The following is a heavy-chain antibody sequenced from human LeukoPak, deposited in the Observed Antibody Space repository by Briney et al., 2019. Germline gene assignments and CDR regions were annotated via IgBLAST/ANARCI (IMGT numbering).Heavy chain of an antibody. CDR1: GFTFSSYS. D-gene: IGHD4-11*01. Sequence: PGGSLRLSCAASGFTFSSYSMNWVRQAPGKGLEWVSSISSSSSYIYYADSVKGRFTISRDNAKNSLYLQMNSLRAEDTAVYYCARAPYGNYDPRPYWGQGTLVTVSS. CDR2: ISSSSSYI. CDR3: ARAPYGNYDPRPY. J-gene: IGHJ4*02. V-gene: IGHV3-21*01.